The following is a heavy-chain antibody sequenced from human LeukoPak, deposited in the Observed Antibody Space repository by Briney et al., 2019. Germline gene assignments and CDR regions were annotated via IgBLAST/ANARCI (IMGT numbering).Heavy chain of an antibody. Sequence: GGSLRPSCAASGFRFDDYYFSWIRQAPGKGLEWISFVSASGNILDHADSVKGRFTISRDNAKNSVYLQMNNVQAEDTAVYHCARHMVLSPCDYWGPGTLVTVSS. CDR3: ARHMVLSPCDY. CDR2: VSASGNIL. J-gene: IGHJ4*02. V-gene: IGHV3-11*01. CDR1: GFRFDDYY. D-gene: IGHD3-10*01.